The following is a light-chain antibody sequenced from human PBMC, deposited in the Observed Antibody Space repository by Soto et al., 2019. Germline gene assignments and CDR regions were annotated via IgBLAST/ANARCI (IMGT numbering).Light chain of an antibody. CDR2: GAS. V-gene: IGKV3-15*01. J-gene: IGKJ1*01. CDR3: QQSNYWPWT. CDR1: QSVSRN. Sequence: EIVMTQSPATLSVSPGERATLSCRASQSVSRNLAWYQQRPGQAPRLLIYGASTRATGIPARFSGSGSGTEFTLTINCLQSEDFAVYYCQQSNYWPWTFGKGTKVDIK.